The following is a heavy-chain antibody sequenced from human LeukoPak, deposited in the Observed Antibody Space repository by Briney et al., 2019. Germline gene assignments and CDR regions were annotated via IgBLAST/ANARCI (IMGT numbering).Heavy chain of an antibody. CDR2: IYYSGST. V-gene: IGHV4-59*08. CDR1: GGSMSPYH. Sequence: PSETLSLTCTVSGGSMSPYHWSWIRQPPGKGLEWTGYIYYSGSTNYNPSLKSRVTISVDTSKNQFSLKLSSVTAADTAMYYCARSDDYGGPNWFDPWGQGTLVTVSS. CDR3: ARSDDYGGPNWFDP. J-gene: IGHJ5*02. D-gene: IGHD4-23*01.